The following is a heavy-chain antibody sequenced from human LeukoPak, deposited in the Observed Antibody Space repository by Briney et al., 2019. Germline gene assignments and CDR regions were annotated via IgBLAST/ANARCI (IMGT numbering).Heavy chain of an antibody. Sequence: GGSLRLSCAASGFSFSSYAMSWVRQAPGKGLDWVSSFSGSGGSTYYADSVKGRFTISRDNSKNTLFLQMISLRAEDTAVYYCAKSGYNRFDYWGQGTLVTVSS. CDR2: FSGSGGST. D-gene: IGHD5-24*01. V-gene: IGHV3-23*01. CDR3: AKSGYNRFDY. CDR1: GFSFSSYA. J-gene: IGHJ4*02.